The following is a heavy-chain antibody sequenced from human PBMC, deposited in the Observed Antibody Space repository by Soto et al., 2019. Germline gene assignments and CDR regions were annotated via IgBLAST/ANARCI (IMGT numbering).Heavy chain of an antibody. CDR1: GGSFRGYY. CDR2: INQSGSN. J-gene: IGHJ4*02. V-gene: IGHV4-34*01. D-gene: IGHD1-1*01. CDR3: VRGGYWTFDY. Sequence: SETLSLTCAVYGGSFRGYYWSWIRQPPGKGLEWIGEINQSGSNNCNPALKSRVTISVDSSKNQFSLSLNSVTAADTAVYYCVRGGYWTFDYWGQGIQVTVSS.